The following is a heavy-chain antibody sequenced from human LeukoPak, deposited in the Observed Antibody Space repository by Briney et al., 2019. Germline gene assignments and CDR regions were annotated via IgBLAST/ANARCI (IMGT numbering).Heavy chain of an antibody. CDR1: GGSISGFY. Sequence: PSETLSLTCAVSGGSISGFYWSWIRQPPGKGVEWIGNLYYMRGAWYKSSLKSRVTTSVDTSRNEFSLKLSSVTAADTAVYYCARAVDSSGFSCFQHWARAPWSPSPQ. D-gene: IGHD3-22*01. CDR2: LYYMRGA. V-gene: IGHV4-59*01. J-gene: IGHJ1*01. CDR3: ARAVDSSGFSCFQH.